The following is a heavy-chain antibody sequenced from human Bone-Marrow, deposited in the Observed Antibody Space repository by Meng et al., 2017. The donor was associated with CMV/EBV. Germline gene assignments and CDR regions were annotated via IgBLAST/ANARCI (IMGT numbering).Heavy chain of an antibody. CDR2: IVVGSGNT. D-gene: IGHD2-15*01. CDR3: AADGGGYCSGGSYYPVFDY. CDR1: GFTFTSSA. V-gene: IGHV1-58*01. J-gene: IGHJ4*02. Sequence: SVKVSCKASGFTFTSSAVQWVRQARGQRLEWIGWIVVGSGNTNYAQKFQERVTITRDMSTSTAYMELSSLRSEDTAVYYCAADGGGYCSGGSYYPVFDYWGQGTLVTVSS.